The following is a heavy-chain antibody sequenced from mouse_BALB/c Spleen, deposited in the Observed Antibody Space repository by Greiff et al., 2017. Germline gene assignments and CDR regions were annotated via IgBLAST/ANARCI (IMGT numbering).Heavy chain of an antibody. V-gene: IGHV1-9*01. CDR3: ARWGITSPFAY. Sequence: LMKPGASVKISCKATGYTFSSYWIEWVKQRPGHGLEWIGEILPGSGSTNYNEKFKGKATFTADTSSNTAYMQLSSLTSEDSAVYYCARWGITSPFAYWGQGTLVTVSA. CDR2: ILPGSGST. CDR1: GYTFSSYW. J-gene: IGHJ3*01. D-gene: IGHD2-4*01.